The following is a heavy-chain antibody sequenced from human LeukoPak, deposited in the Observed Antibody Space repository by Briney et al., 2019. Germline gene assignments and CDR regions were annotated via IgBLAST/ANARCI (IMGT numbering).Heavy chain of an antibody. J-gene: IGHJ4*02. Sequence: LSLTCAVSGGSFSGYSWSWIRQPPGKGLEWVSYISSSRNTIYYADSVKGRFTISRDNAKNSLNLQMNSLRAEDTGVYYCARDNYDFRGQGTLATVSS. CDR1: GGSFSGYS. CDR3: ARDNYDF. CDR2: ISSSRNTI. D-gene: IGHD3-3*01. V-gene: IGHV3-11*04.